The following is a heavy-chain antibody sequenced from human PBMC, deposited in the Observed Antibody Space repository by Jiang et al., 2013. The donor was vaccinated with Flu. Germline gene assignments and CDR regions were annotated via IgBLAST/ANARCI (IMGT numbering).Heavy chain of an antibody. D-gene: IGHD3-16*01. CDR2: IYYSGST. J-gene: IGHJ4*02. CDR1: GGSISSSSYY. V-gene: IGHV4-39*01. Sequence: GPGLVKPSETLSLTCTVSGGSISSSSYYWGWIRQPPGKGLEWIGSIYYSGSTYYNPSLKSRVTISVDTSKNQFSLKLSSVTAADTAVYYCARLPVYYFDYWGQGTLVTVSS. CDR3: ARLPVYYFDY.